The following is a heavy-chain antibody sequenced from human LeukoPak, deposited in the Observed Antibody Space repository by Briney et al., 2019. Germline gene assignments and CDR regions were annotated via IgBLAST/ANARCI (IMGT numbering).Heavy chain of an antibody. J-gene: IGHJ5*02. V-gene: IGHV3-21*01. CDR2: ISSSSSYI. CDR1: GFTFSSYS. CDR3: GRRYSSSWPYNWFDP. D-gene: IGHD6-13*01. Sequence: GGSLRLSCAASGFTFSSYSMNWVRQAPGKGLEWVSSISSSSSYIYCADSVKGRFTISRDNAKNSLYLQMNSLRAEDTAVYYCGRRYSSSWPYNWFDPWGQGTLVTVSS.